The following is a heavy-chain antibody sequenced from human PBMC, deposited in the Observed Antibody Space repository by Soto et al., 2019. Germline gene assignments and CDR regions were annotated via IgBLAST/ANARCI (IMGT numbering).Heavy chain of an antibody. V-gene: IGHV5-51*01. CDR3: ARPRSGYPKPYYYYYYGMDV. Sequence: GESLKISCKGSGYSFTSYWIGWVRQMPGKGLEWMGIIYPGDSDTRYSPSFQGQVTISADKSISTAYLQWSSLKASDTAMYYCARPRSGYPKPYYYYYYGMDVWGQGTTVTVSS. CDR2: IYPGDSDT. D-gene: IGHD5-12*01. J-gene: IGHJ6*02. CDR1: GYSFTSYW.